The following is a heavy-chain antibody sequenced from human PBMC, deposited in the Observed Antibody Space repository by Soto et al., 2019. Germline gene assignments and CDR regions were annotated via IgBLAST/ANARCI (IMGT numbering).Heavy chain of an antibody. Sequence: ASVKVSCKASGYTFTSYYMHWVRQAPGQGLEWMGWINPNSGGTNYAQKFQGWVTMTRDTSISTAYMELSRLRSDDTAVYYCARGQLETNNYYYYYYMDVWGKGTTVTVSS. V-gene: IGHV1-2*04. CDR2: INPNSGGT. J-gene: IGHJ6*03. CDR1: GYTFTSYY. D-gene: IGHD1-1*01. CDR3: ARGQLETNNYYYYYYMDV.